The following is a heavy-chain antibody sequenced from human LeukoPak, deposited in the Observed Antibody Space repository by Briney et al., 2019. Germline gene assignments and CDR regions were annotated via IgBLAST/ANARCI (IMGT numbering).Heavy chain of an antibody. V-gene: IGHV4-61*02. J-gene: IGHJ6*03. CDR2: IYASGTT. D-gene: IGHD6-13*01. Sequence: PSQTLSLTCTVSGGSISSGGYYWTWIRQPAGKGLEWIGRIYASGTTNYNPSLKSRLTQSVDTSKNQFSLNLSSVTAADTAVYYCARSYSSSSVVSYYYYYMDVWGKGTTVTVSS. CDR1: GGSISSGGYY. CDR3: ARSYSSSSVVSYYYYYMDV.